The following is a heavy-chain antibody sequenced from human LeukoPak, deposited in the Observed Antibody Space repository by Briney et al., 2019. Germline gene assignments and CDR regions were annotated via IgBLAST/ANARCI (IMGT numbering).Heavy chain of an antibody. D-gene: IGHD3-3*01. CDR3: ARGGGTVFGVVND. CDR1: GYTSTGYY. CDR2: IDPKSGGT. J-gene: IGHJ4*02. Sequence: GTSVKVSCKASGYTSTGYYIHWVRQAPGQGLEWMGWIDPKSGGTIYAQKFQGRVTMTSDTSISTAHMELSRLRSDDTAVYYCARGGGTVFGVVNDWGQGTLVTVSP. V-gene: IGHV1-2*02.